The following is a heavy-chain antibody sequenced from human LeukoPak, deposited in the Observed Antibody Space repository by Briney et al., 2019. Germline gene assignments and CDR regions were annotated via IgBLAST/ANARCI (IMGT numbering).Heavy chain of an antibody. CDR2: ISPIVDIT. V-gene: IGHV1-69*04. CDR3: ARTDLFGSGSLLDS. CDR1: GGTFSNYG. D-gene: IGHD3-10*01. J-gene: IGHJ4*02. Sequence: ASVKVSCKAPGGTFSNYGISWVRQAPGQGLEWMGRISPIVDITNYPQKFQGSVTLTADISTTTAYLELSRLRSEDTAIYYCARTDLFGSGSLLDSWGQGTLVTVSS.